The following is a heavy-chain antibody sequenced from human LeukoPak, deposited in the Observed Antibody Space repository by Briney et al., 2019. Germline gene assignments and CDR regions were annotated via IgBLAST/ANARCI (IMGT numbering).Heavy chain of an antibody. CDR3: ARDSGRYNWNEGVY. J-gene: IGHJ4*02. CDR2: IIPIFGTA. D-gene: IGHD1-20*01. CDR1: GYTFTSYG. Sequence: KVSCKASGYTFTSYGISWVRQAPGQGLEWMGGIIPIFGTANYAQKFQGRVTITADESTSTAYMELSSLRSEDTAVYYCARDSGRYNWNEGVYWGQGTLVTVSS. V-gene: IGHV1-69*01.